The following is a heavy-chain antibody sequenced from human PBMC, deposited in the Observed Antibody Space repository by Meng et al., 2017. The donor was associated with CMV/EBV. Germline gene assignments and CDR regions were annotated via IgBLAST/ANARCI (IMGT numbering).Heavy chain of an antibody. CDR2: INPNSGGT. Sequence: YKASGYPFTGYYMHWVRHAPRQGLEWMGWINPNSGGTNYAQKFQGRVTMTRDTSISTAYMELSRLRSDDTAVYYCARGDGYKDLDYWGQGTLVTVSS. V-gene: IGHV1-2*02. CDR1: GYPFTGYY. D-gene: IGHD5-24*01. CDR3: ARGDGYKDLDY. J-gene: IGHJ4*02.